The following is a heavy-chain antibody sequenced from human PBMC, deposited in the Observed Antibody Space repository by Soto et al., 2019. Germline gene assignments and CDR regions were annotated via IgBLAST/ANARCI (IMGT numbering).Heavy chain of an antibody. Sequence: QVRLVQSGAEVKKPGASVKVSCKASGYTFTSYAMHWVRQAPGQRLEWMGWINAGNGNTKYSQKFRGRVTITRDTSASTAYMELSSLRAEDTAVYYCASNYDILSCSYMALDYWGQGTLVTVSS. CDR1: GYTFTSYA. D-gene: IGHD3-9*01. J-gene: IGHJ4*02. CDR3: ASNYDILSCSYMALDY. CDR2: INAGNGNT. V-gene: IGHV1-3*01.